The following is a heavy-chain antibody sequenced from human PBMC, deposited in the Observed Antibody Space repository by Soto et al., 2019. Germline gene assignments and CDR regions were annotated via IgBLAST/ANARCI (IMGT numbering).Heavy chain of an antibody. CDR3: ARDPHYYDSSGYWINRFDP. J-gene: IGHJ5*02. D-gene: IGHD3-22*01. Sequence: GASVKVSCKASGYTFTSYAMHWVRQAPGQRLEWMGWINAGNGNTKYSQKFQGRVTITRDTSASTAYMELSSLRSEDTAVYYCARDPHYYDSSGYWINRFDPWGQGTLVTVSS. V-gene: IGHV1-3*01. CDR1: GYTFTSYA. CDR2: INAGNGNT.